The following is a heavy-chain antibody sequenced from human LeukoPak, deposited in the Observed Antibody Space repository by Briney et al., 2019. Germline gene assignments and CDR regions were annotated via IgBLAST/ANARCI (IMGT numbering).Heavy chain of an antibody. CDR3: ARSGGYDFTEGDY. CDR2: IIPIFGTA. J-gene: IGHJ4*02. D-gene: IGHD3-3*01. CDR1: GYTFTSYG. V-gene: IGHV1-69*05. Sequence: GASGKVSCKASGYTFTSYGISWVRQAPGQGLDWIGGIIPIFGTANYAQKFQGRVTITTDESTSTAYMELSSLRSEDTAVYYCARSGGYDFTEGDYWGQGTLVTVSS.